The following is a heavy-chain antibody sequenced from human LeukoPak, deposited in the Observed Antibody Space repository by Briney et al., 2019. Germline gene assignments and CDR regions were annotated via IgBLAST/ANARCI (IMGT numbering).Heavy chain of an antibody. CDR2: ISDSGGTT. CDR3: AGYDYGYFDC. J-gene: IGHJ4*02. D-gene: IGHD5-18*01. V-gene: IGHV3-23*01. Sequence: GGSLRLSCAASGFTFSSYAMSWVRQAPGKGLEWVSGISDSGGTTKYADSVKGRFTISRDNSKNTLYLQMNSLRAEDTAVYYCAGYDYGYFDCWGQGTLVTVSS. CDR1: GFTFSSYA.